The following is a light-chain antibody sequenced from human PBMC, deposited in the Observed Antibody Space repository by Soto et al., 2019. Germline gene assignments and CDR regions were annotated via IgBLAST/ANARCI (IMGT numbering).Light chain of an antibody. CDR2: DAS. CDR1: QSVPKNF. Sequence: EIVLTQSPGTLSLSPGERATLSCRASQSVPKNFLAWYQQKRGQAPRLLVYDASSRATSTPDRFSGSGARTDFTLTISRLEPEDCAVYYCHQYASSPQRVGQGTKVEIK. CDR3: HQYASSPQR. V-gene: IGKV3-20*01. J-gene: IGKJ1*01.